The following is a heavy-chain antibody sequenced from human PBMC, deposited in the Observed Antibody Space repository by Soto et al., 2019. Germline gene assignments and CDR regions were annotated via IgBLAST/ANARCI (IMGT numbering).Heavy chain of an antibody. CDR1: GGTFSSYT. CDR3: AIIAAAGDDAFDI. D-gene: IGHD6-13*01. J-gene: IGHJ3*02. V-gene: IGHV1-69*02. CDR2: IIPILGIA. Sequence: QVQLVQSGAEVKKPGSSVKVSCKASGGTFSSYTISWVRQAPGQGLEWMGRIIPILGIANYAQKFQGRVTITADKSTSTAYMELSSLRSEDTVVYYCAIIAAAGDDAFDIWGQGTMVTVSS.